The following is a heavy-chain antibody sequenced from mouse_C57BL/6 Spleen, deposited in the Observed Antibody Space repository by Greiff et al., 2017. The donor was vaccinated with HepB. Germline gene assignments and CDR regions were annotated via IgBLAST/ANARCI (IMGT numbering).Heavy chain of an antibody. CDR2: IDPEDGET. CDR1: GFNIKDYY. Sequence: EVKVVESGAELVKPGASVKLSCTASGFNIKDYYMHWVKQRTEQGLEWIGRIDPEDGETKYAPKFQGKATITADTSSNTAYLQLSSLTSEDTAVYYCARSRYYGSSHWYFDVWGTGTTVTVSS. CDR3: ARSRYYGSSHWYFDV. V-gene: IGHV14-2*01. D-gene: IGHD1-1*01. J-gene: IGHJ1*03.